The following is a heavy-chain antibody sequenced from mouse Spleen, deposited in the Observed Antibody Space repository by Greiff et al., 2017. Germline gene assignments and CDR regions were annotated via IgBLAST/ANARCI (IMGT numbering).Heavy chain of an antibody. CDR3: TRSITTATFFDY. D-gene: IGHD1-2*01. Sequence: VHLQQSGAELVRPGASVTLSCKASGYTFTDYEMHWVKQTPVHGLEWIGAIDPETGGTAYNQKFKGKAILTADKSSSTAYMELRSLTSEDSAVYYCTRSITTATFFDYWGQGTTLTVSS. J-gene: IGHJ2*01. CDR1: GYTFTDYE. V-gene: IGHV1-15*01. CDR2: IDPETGGT.